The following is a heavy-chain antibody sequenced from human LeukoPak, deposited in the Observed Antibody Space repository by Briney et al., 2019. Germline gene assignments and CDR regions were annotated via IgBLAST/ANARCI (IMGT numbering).Heavy chain of an antibody. CDR1: GFTFSSYS. J-gene: IGHJ6*02. CDR2: ISSSSSYI. CDR3: ARRSPPRGSSWYREWVNYYYGMDV. D-gene: IGHD6-13*01. Sequence: TGGSLRLSCAASGFTFSSYSMNWVRQAPGKGLEWVSSISSSSSYIYYADSVKGRFTISRDNAKNSLYLQMNSLRAEDTAVYYCARRSPPRGSSWYREWVNYYYGMDVWGQGTTVTVSS. V-gene: IGHV3-21*04.